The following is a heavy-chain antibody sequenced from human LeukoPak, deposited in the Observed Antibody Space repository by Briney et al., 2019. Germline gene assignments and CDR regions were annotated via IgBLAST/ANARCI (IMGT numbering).Heavy chain of an antibody. D-gene: IGHD2-15*01. V-gene: IGHV3-66*01. Sequence: PGGSLRLSCAASGFTVSSNYMSWVRQAPGKGLEWVSVIYSGGSTYYADSVKGRFTISRDNSKNTLYLQMNSLRAEDTAVYYCARDGAGGHYYYGMDVWGQGTTVTVSS. CDR3: ARDGAGGHYYYGMDV. CDR1: GFTVSSNY. CDR2: IYSGGST. J-gene: IGHJ6*02.